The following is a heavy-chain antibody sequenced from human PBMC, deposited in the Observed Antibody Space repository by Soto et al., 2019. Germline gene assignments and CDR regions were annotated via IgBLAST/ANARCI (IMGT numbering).Heavy chain of an antibody. J-gene: IGHJ4*02. CDR2: ISYGGTT. CDR3: SRGILV. Sequence: QVQLQESGPGLVKPSQTLSLTCTVSGGSMNSGGYCWNWIRQHPGEGLEWTGCISYGGTTSYNPSLKSRVTISVDTSKNQFSLKLSSVTAADTAVYYCSRGILVWGQGTLITVSS. CDR1: GGSMNSGGYC. V-gene: IGHV4-31*03. D-gene: IGHD2-15*01.